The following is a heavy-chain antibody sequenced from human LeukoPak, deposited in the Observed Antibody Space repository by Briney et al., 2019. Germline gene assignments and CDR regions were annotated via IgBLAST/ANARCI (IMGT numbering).Heavy chain of an antibody. V-gene: IGHV3-23*01. J-gene: IGHJ4*02. D-gene: IGHD3-22*01. CDR2: ISGSGGTS. Sequence: PGGSLRLSCAASGFTFSIYAMSWVRQAPGKGLEWVSGISGSGGTSYYADSVKGRFTISRDNSKNTAYLQVNSLRAEDTALYYCAKDVRPYDRTTIDYWGQGTLVTVSS. CDR1: GFTFSIYA. CDR3: AKDVRPYDRTTIDY.